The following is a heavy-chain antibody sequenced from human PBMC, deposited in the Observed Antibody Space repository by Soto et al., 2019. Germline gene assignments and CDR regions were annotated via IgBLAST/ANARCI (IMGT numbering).Heavy chain of an antibody. CDR3: AISIAIVPAAIRFWFFDL. D-gene: IGHD2-2*01. V-gene: IGHV1-69*01. J-gene: IGHJ2*01. Sequence: QVQLVQSGAEVKKPGSSVKVSCQPSGGTFNNYDINWVRQAPGQGPEWMGGIIPMFAAANYAEKLQGRLTITADESTNTAYMELSSLRSEDTAMYYCAISIAIVPAAIRFWFFDLWGRGTPVTVSS. CDR1: GGTFNNYD. CDR2: IIPMFAAA.